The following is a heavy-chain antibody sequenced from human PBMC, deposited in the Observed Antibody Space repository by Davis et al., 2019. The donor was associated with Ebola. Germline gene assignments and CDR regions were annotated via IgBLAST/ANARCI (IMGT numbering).Heavy chain of an antibody. D-gene: IGHD4-17*01. J-gene: IGHJ4*02. CDR3: ATVGTSVTAFGH. CDR2: INTYSGGT. CDR1: GHTFTGYY. Sequence: ASVKVSCKASGHTFTGYYMHWVRQAPGQGLEWMGWINTYSGGTKYAQKFQGRVTMARDTSINRAYMELSRLRSDDTAVYYCATVGTSVTAFGHWGQGTLVTVSS. V-gene: IGHV1-2*02.